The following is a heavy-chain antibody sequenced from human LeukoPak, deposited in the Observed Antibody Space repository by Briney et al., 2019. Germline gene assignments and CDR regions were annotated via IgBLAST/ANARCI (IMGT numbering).Heavy chain of an antibody. J-gene: IGHJ4*02. CDR3: ARERGTSRYILAF. V-gene: IGHV3-53*01. D-gene: IGHD3-16*02. CDR1: IFAVRSNY. Sequence: GGSLTLFCTVSIFAVRSNYIICVREAPGKGLECVSVMYTVRSTYYAGSVKDRYTISRDNSKNTVYLQMNSVRAEESAVYYCARERGTSRYILAFWGQGTLVTVSS. CDR2: MYTVRST.